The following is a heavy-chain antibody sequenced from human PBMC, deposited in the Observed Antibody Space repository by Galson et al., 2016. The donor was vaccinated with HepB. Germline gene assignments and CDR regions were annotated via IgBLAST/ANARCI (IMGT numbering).Heavy chain of an antibody. J-gene: IGHJ3*01. CDR2: THYSGST. V-gene: IGHV4-59*03. Sequence: SETLSLTCSVSGDSISKYYCSWIRQPPGKALEWIGYTHYSGSTDYNSSLKCRITMSVDTSKNQFSLKLSSVTAADTALYYCATTYCGGDCYHVYAFDFWGQGTMVTVSS. CDR3: ATTYCGGDCYHVYAFDF. D-gene: IGHD2-21*02. CDR1: GDSISKYY.